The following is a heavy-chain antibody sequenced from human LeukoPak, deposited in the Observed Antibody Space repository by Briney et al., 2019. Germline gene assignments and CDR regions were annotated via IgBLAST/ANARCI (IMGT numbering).Heavy chain of an antibody. V-gene: IGHV3-9*01. CDR2: ISWNSGSI. D-gene: IGHD3-10*01. CDR1: GFTFYDYG. Sequence: GGALGLSCVAPGFTFYDYGMHRGRAAPGKGLEGGSGISWNSGSIGYADSVKGRFTISRDNAKNSLYLQMNSLRAEDTALYYCAKDFSYYGSGSSIDYWGQGTLVTVSS. J-gene: IGHJ4*02. CDR3: AKDFSYYGSGSSIDY.